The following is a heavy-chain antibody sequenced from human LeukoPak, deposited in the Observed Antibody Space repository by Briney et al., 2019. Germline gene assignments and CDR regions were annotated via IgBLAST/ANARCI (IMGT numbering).Heavy chain of an antibody. V-gene: IGHV4-59*01. D-gene: IGHD3-3*01. CDR2: IYYSGST. CDR3: ARDRHDFWSGSRDAFDI. J-gene: IGHJ3*02. Sequence: SETLSLTCTVSGGSISSYYWSWIRQPPGKGLEWIGYIYYSGSTNYNPSLKSRVTISVDTSKNQFSLKLSSVTAADTAVYYCARDRHDFWSGSRDAFDIWGQGTMATVSS. CDR1: GGSISSYY.